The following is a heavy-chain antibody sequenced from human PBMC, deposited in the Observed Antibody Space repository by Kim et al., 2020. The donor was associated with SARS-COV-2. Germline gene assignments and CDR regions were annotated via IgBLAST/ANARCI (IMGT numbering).Heavy chain of an antibody. Sequence: GGSLRLSCAASGFTFSSYAMSWVRQAPGKGLEGVSAISGSGGSTYYADSVKGRFTISRDNSKNTLYLQMNSLRAEDTAVYYCAKGQYSSSQYGMDVWGQGTTVTVSS. CDR1: GFTFSSYA. CDR2: ISGSGGST. V-gene: IGHV3-23*01. D-gene: IGHD6-13*01. J-gene: IGHJ6*02. CDR3: AKGQYSSSQYGMDV.